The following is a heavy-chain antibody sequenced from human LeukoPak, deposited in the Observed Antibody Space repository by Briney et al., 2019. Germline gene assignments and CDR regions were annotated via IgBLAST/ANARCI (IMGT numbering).Heavy chain of an antibody. CDR1: GGSISRYY. CDR3: AREGQYGDYARFDP. V-gene: IGHV4-59*01. CDR2: IYYSAST. D-gene: IGHD4-17*01. J-gene: IGHJ5*02. Sequence: SETLSLTCTVSGGSISRYYWSLIRQPPGKGLEGIGYIYYSASTNYNPSLKSRVTISVDTSKNKYYLKLSSVTAADTAVYYCAREGQYGDYARFDPWGQGTLVTVSS.